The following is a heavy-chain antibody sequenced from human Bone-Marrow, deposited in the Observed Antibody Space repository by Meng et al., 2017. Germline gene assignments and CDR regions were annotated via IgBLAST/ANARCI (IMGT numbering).Heavy chain of an antibody. CDR3: AREHSSGYYDAFDI. D-gene: IGHD3-22*01. Sequence: GGSLRLSCAASGFTFSSYDMHWVRQATGKGLEWVSAIGTAGDTYYPGSVKGRLTISRENAKNSLYLQMNSLRAGDTAVYYCAREHSSGYYDAFDIWGQGTMVTVSS. CDR1: GFTFSSYD. CDR2: IGTAGDT. V-gene: IGHV3-13*01. J-gene: IGHJ3*02.